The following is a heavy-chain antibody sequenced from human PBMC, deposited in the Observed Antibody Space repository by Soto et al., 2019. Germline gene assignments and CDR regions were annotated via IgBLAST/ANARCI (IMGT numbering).Heavy chain of an antibody. CDR3: ARDGGYDFWSGNNWFDP. Sequence: QVQLVQSGAEVKQPGSSVKVSCKASGGTFSSYAISWVRQAPGQGLEWMGGIIPIFGTANYAQKFQGRVTITADESTSTAYMELSSLRSEDTAVYYCARDGGYDFWSGNNWFDPWGQGTLVTVSS. D-gene: IGHD3-3*01. CDR1: GGTFSSYA. V-gene: IGHV1-69*01. CDR2: IIPIFGTA. J-gene: IGHJ5*02.